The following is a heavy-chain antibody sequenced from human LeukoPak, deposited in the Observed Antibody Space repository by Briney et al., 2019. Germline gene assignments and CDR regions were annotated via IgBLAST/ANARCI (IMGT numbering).Heavy chain of an antibody. V-gene: IGHV1-3*01. CDR3: ARDSDSSGWSWVY. CDR2: INAGNGNT. CDR1: GYRFTTDMYT. J-gene: IGHJ4*02. D-gene: IGHD6-19*01. Sequence: GASVKVSCKVSGYRFTTDMYTIHWLRQAPGHRLEWMGWINAGNGNTKYSQKFQGRVTITGDTSARTVYMEVSSLVSEDTAVYYCARDSDSSGWSWVYWGQGTLVTVSS.